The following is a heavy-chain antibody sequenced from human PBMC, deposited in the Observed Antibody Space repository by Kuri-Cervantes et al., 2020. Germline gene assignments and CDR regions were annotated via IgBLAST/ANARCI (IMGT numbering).Heavy chain of an antibody. Sequence: GSLRLSCTVSGGSITVERWWSWVRQSPGQGLEWIGEVYNTGETNYNPSLKSRVTISVDTSKNQFSLKLSSVTAADTAVYYCARLYSSGWSSFDYWGQGTLVTVSS. CDR2: VYNTGET. V-gene: IGHV4-4*02. J-gene: IGHJ4*02. D-gene: IGHD6-19*01. CDR3: ARLYSSGWSSFDY. CDR1: GGSITVERW.